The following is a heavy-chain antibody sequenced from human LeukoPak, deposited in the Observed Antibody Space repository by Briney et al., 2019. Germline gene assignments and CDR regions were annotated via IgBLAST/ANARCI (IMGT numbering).Heavy chain of an antibody. J-gene: IGHJ3*02. CDR3: ATQWSVTNTRRFAI. CDR1: GDFISSSFF. Sequence: NPSETLSLTCTVSGDFISSSFFWVWLRQTPGSGLQWIGSLYSTGTTYSNPSLAGRVTMSIDSSKNQLSLKLRSVTAADTAVYYCATQWSVTNTRRFAIWGQGSRVTVSS. V-gene: IGHV4-38-2*02. CDR2: LYSTGTT. D-gene: IGHD4-17*01.